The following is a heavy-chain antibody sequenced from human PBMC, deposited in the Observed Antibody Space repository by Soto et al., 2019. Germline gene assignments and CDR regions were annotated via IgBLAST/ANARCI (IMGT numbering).Heavy chain of an antibody. CDR2: ISYDGSNK. Sequence: QVQLVESGGGVVQPGRSLRLSCAASGFTFSSYAMHWVRQAPGKGLEWVAVISYDGSNKYYADSVKGRFTISRDNSKNTRYLQMNSLRAEDTAVYYCARKLGRRYWYFDLWGRGTLVTVSS. V-gene: IGHV3-30-3*01. D-gene: IGHD7-27*01. CDR1: GFTFSSYA. J-gene: IGHJ2*01. CDR3: ARKLGRRYWYFDL.